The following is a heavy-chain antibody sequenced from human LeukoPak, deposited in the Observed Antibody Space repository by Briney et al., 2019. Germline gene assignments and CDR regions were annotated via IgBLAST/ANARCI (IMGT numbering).Heavy chain of an antibody. Sequence: GGSLRLSCAASGFNFNNAWMNWVRQAPGKGLEWVSYISSSSSTIYYADSVKGRFTISRDNAKNSLYLQMNSLRAEDTAVYYCARVPHYYDSSGYSSDYWGQGTLVTVSS. D-gene: IGHD3-22*01. CDR1: GFNFNNAW. CDR2: ISSSSSTI. CDR3: ARVPHYYDSSGYSSDY. V-gene: IGHV3-48*01. J-gene: IGHJ4*02.